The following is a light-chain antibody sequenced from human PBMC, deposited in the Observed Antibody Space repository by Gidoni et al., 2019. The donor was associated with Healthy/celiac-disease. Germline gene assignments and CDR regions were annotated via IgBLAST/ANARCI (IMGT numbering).Light chain of an antibody. Sequence: QSVLTQPPSASGTPGQRVTISCSGSSSNIGNNAVNWYRQLPGTAPKLLIYGNNQRPSGVPDRFSGSKSGTSASLAISGLQSEDEADYYCAAWDDSLNGPVFGGGTKLTVL. V-gene: IGLV1-44*01. CDR3: AAWDDSLNGPV. J-gene: IGLJ3*02. CDR1: SSNIGNNA. CDR2: GNN.